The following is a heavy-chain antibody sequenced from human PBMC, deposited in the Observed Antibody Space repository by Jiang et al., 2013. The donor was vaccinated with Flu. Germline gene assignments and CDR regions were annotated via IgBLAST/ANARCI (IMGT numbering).Heavy chain of an antibody. V-gene: IGHV4-39*07. Sequence: GSGLVKPSETLSLTCTVSGGSISSSSYYWGWIRQPPGKGLEWIGSIYYSGSTYYNPSLKSRVTISVDTSKNQFSLKLSSVTAADTAVYYCARLGQLQYAGAFDYVGPGNPGHRLL. CDR3: ARLGQLQYAGAFDY. CDR2: IYYSGST. D-gene: IGHD2-8*01. J-gene: IGHJ4*02. CDR1: GGSISSSSYY.